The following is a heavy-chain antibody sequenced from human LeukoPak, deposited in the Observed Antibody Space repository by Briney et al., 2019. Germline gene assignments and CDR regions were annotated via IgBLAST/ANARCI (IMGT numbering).Heavy chain of an antibody. CDR2: IWYDGSNK. J-gene: IGHJ4*02. CDR1: GFTFSSCG. D-gene: IGHD3-3*01. V-gene: IGHV3-33*01. CDR3: ARENSRSFAKFDY. Sequence: GGSLRLSCAASGFTFSSCGMHWVRQAPGKGLEWVAVIWYDGSNKYYADSVKGRFTISRDNSKNTLYLQMNSLRAEDTAVYYCARENSRSFAKFDYWGQGTLVTVSS.